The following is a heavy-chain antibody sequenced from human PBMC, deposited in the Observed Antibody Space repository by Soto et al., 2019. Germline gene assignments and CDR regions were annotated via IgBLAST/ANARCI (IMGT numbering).Heavy chain of an antibody. J-gene: IGHJ5*02. Sequence: SETLPLTCTVSGGSLSSYYWRWIRQPAGKGLECIWRIYTSGSTNYNPSLKSRVTMSVDTSKNQFSLKLSSVTAADTAVYYCARDISDIVVVPAARRFNWFDPRGQGTLVPVSS. V-gene: IGHV4-4*07. D-gene: IGHD2-2*01. CDR2: IYTSGST. CDR3: ARDISDIVVVPAARRFNWFDP. CDR1: GGSLSSYY.